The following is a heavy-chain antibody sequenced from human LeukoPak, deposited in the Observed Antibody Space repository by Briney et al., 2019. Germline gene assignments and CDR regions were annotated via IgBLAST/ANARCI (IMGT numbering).Heavy chain of an antibody. Sequence: PGGSLRLSCAASGFTFSSYSMNWVRQAPGKGLEWVSYISSSSSTICYADSVKGRFTISRDNAKNSLYLQMNSLRAEDTAVYYCARDRDYDFWSGYISAFDYWGQGTLVTVSS. CDR2: ISSSSSTI. D-gene: IGHD3-3*01. CDR3: ARDRDYDFWSGYISAFDY. CDR1: GFTFSSYS. V-gene: IGHV3-48*01. J-gene: IGHJ4*02.